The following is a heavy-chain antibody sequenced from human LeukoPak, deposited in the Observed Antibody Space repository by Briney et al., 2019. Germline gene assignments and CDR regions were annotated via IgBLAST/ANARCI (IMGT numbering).Heavy chain of an antibody. CDR2: INHSGST. Sequence: SETLSLTCAVYGGSFSGYYWSWIRQPPGKGLEWIGEINHSGSTNYNPSLKSRVTISVDTSKNQFSLKLSSVTAADTAVYYCARRGLQSYYYYYYMDVWGKGTTVTISS. D-gene: IGHD4-11*01. J-gene: IGHJ6*03. CDR3: ARRGLQSYYYYYYMDV. CDR1: GGSFSGYY. V-gene: IGHV4-34*01.